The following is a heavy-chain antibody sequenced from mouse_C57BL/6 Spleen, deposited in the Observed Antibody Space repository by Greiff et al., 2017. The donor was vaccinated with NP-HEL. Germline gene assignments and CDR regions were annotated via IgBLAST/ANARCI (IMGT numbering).Heavy chain of an antibody. CDR3: QSQALRYLCIDNSPTPSPNIPIPISMDSPNNPVFLKFTSVDTADSATYDIAHNYYGSIYGYFDV. CDR1: GFSLSTSNMG. V-gene: IGHV8-5*01. CDR2: IWWNDDK. D-gene: IGHD3-2*02. J-gene: IGHJ1*03. Sequence: QVTLKVSGPGILQPSQTLSLTCSFSGFSLSTSNMGIGWIRQPSGKGLEGLAHIWWNDDKYYNPSLKRRLTITKDTSNNQVFLTINSVDNADTVTNGQQSQALRYLCIDNSPTPSPNIPIPISMDSPNNPVFLKFTSVDTADSATYDIAHNYYGSIYGYFDVWGTGTTVTVSS.